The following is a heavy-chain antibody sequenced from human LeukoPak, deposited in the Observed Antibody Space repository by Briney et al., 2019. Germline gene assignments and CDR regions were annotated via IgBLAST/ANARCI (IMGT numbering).Heavy chain of an antibody. J-gene: IGHJ4*02. V-gene: IGHV3-7*01. Sequence: GGSLRLSCAASGFTFSSYWMSWLRQAPGKGLEWVANKKQDGSEKYYVDSLKGRFTISRDNAKNSLYLQMNSLRAEDTAVYYCARDWRVGVWGSYRLILDHWGQGTLVTVSS. CDR2: KKQDGSEK. CDR1: GFTFSSYW. D-gene: IGHD3-16*02. CDR3: ARDWRVGVWGSYRLILDH.